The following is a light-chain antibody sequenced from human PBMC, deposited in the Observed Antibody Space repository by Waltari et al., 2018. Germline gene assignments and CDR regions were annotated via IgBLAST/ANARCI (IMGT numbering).Light chain of an antibody. CDR2: GAS. CDR3: QQYGSSPPYT. J-gene: IGKJ2*01. CDR1: QSVRSNY. Sequence: EIVLTQSPGTLSLSPGERATLSCRASQSVRSNYLAWYQQKPGQAPRLLIYGASSRATGIPDRFSGSGSGTDFTLTISRLEPEDFAVYYCQQYGSSPPYTFGQGTKLEI. V-gene: IGKV3-20*01.